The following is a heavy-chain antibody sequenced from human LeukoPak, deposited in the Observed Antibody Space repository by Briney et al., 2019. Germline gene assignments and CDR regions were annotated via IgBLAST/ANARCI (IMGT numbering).Heavy chain of an antibody. Sequence: GGSLRLSCAASGFTFSSYSMNWVRQAPGKGLEWVSNISGSGRGGRTCYADSVKGRFTISRDNSKNSLYLQMNSLRAEDTAIYYCAKGGLNRFDYWGQGTLVTVSS. J-gene: IGHJ4*02. CDR3: AKGGLNRFDY. V-gene: IGHV3-23*01. CDR1: GFTFSSYS. CDR2: ISGSGRGGRT. D-gene: IGHD1-14*01.